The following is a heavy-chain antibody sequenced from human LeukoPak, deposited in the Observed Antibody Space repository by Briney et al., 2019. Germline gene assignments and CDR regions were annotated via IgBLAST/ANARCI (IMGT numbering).Heavy chain of an antibody. CDR1: GCTVITND. J-gene: IGHJ4*02. CDR3: ARGVEPLAANTLAY. CDR2: LYSDGNT. Sequence: GGSLRLSCAASGCTVITNDMTWVRQAPGKGLEWGSVLYSDGNTKYADSVQGRFTISRDNSKNTLYLEMNSLSPDDTAVYYCARGVEPLAANTLAYWGQGTLVTVSS. D-gene: IGHD1-14*01. V-gene: IGHV3-53*01.